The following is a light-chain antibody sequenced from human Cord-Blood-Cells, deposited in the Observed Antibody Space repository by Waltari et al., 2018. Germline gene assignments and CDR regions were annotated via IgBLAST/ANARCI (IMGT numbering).Light chain of an antibody. CDR3: QQYYSTPLT. V-gene: IGKV4-1*01. J-gene: IGKJ4*01. CDR1: QSVLCSSNNKNY. CDR2: WAS. Sequence: DIVMTQSPDSLAVSLGERVTINCKSSQSVLCSSNNKNYLAWYQQKPGQPPKLLIYWASTRESGVPDRFSGSGSGTDFTLTISSLQAEDVAVYYCQQYYSTPLTFGGGTKVEIK.